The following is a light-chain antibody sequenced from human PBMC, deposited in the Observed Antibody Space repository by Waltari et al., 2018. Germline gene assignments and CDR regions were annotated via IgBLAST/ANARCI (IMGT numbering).Light chain of an antibody. CDR3: QQYNSWPYT. Sequence: EIVMAQSPGPLSVSPGERVTLSCRASQRVSRNLAWYQQRPGQAPRLIVYGASTRATGVPASFSGSGSGTDFTLTISSLQSEDFAIYFCQQYNSWPYTFGQGTKLEMK. V-gene: IGKV3-15*01. CDR1: QRVSRN. J-gene: IGKJ2*01. CDR2: GAS.